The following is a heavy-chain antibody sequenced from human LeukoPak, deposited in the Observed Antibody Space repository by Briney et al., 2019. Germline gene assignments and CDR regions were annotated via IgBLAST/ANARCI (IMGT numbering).Heavy chain of an antibody. D-gene: IGHD5-12*01. Sequence: GGSLRLSCVASGFTVSSNYMSWVRQAPGKGLEGVSVIYSAGNTYYADSVKGRFTISRHNSENTRDLHMNSLRVGDTAGDFCARGGKAGYRNGRNCYWGQGTLVTGFS. CDR1: GFTVSSNY. J-gene: IGHJ4*02. CDR2: IYSAGNT. V-gene: IGHV3-53*04. CDR3: ARGGKAGYRNGRNCY.